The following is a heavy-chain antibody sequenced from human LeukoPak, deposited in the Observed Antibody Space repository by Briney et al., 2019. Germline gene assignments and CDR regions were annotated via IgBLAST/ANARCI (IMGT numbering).Heavy chain of an antibody. CDR3: ARRYDSSGYAPFDP. CDR2: IIPILGIA. J-gene: IGHJ5*02. Sequence: SVKVSCKASGGTFSSYTISWVRQAPGQGLEWMGRIIPILGIANYVQKFQGRVTITADKSTSTAYMELSSLRSEDTAVYYCARRYDSSGYAPFDPWGQGTLVTVSS. D-gene: IGHD3-22*01. CDR1: GGTFSSYT. V-gene: IGHV1-69*02.